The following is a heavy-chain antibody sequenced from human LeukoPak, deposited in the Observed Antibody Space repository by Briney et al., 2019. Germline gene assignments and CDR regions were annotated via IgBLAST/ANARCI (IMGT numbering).Heavy chain of an antibody. Sequence: APVKVSCKASGYTFTSYGISWVRQAPGQGLEWMGWISAYNGNTNYAQKLQGRVTMTTDTSTSTAYMELRSLRSDDTAVYYCARVFTMIVVVDAFDIWGQGTMVTVSS. CDR2: ISAYNGNT. CDR1: GYTFTSYG. J-gene: IGHJ3*02. D-gene: IGHD3-22*01. CDR3: ARVFTMIVVVDAFDI. V-gene: IGHV1-18*01.